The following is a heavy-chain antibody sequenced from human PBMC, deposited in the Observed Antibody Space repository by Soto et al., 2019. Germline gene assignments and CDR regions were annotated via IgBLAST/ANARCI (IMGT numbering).Heavy chain of an antibody. CDR3: GRGSLSGSYFYTSYYYYGMDV. J-gene: IGHJ6*01. CDR2: IYYSGST. Sequence: PSETLSLTCTVSGGSISSYYWSWIRQPPGKGLEWIGYIYYSGSTNYNPSLKSRVTISVDTSKNQFSLKLSSVTAADTAVYYCGRGSLSGSYFYTSYYYYGMDVWGQATTVTVSS. CDR1: GGSISSYY. V-gene: IGHV4-59*01. D-gene: IGHD1-26*01.